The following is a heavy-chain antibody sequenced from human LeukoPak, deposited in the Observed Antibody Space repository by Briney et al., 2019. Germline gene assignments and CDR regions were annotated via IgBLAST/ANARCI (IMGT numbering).Heavy chain of an antibody. Sequence: ASVKVSCKASGYTFTSYGISWVRQAPGQVLEWMGWISAYSGNTNYPQKLHGRVTMTTDTSTSPAYMELRSLRSDDTAVYYCARDWIDGDYGYWGQGTLVTVSS. J-gene: IGHJ4*02. V-gene: IGHV1-18*01. CDR1: GYTFTSYG. CDR2: ISAYSGNT. CDR3: ARDWIDGDYGY. D-gene: IGHD4-17*01.